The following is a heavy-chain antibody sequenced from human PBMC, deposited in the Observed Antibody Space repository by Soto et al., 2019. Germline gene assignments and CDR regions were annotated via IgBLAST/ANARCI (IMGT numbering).Heavy chain of an antibody. D-gene: IGHD2-21*02. CDR1: GFTFSNYA. CDR3: AQLLVTQMPYYYYGLDV. Sequence: EVQLLESGGGLVQPGGSLRLSCGVSGFTFSNYAMSWVRQAPGKGLEWVSAINIGGDTTYYADSVTGRFTMSRDNSKNTLYLQMNSLRAEDTAVYYCAQLLVTQMPYYYYGLDVWGQGTTVTVSS. V-gene: IGHV3-23*01. J-gene: IGHJ6*02. CDR2: INIGGDTT.